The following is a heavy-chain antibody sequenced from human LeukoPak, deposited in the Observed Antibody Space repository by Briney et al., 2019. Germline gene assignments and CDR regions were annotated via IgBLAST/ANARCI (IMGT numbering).Heavy chain of an antibody. CDR3: ARYCSSTSCPRRNAFDI. J-gene: IGHJ3*02. CDR1: GGTFSSYA. V-gene: IGHV1-69*13. D-gene: IGHD2-2*01. Sequence: SVKVSCKASGGTFSSYAISWVRQAPGQGLEWMGGIIPIFGTANYAQKFQGRVTITADESTSTAYMELSSLRSEDTAVYYCARYCSSTSCPRRNAFDIWGQGTMVTVSS. CDR2: IIPIFGTA.